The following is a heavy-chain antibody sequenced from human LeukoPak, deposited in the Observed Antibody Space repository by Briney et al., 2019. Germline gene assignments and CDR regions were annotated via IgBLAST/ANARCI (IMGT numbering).Heavy chain of an antibody. J-gene: IGHJ6*03. D-gene: IGHD3-16*02. Sequence: GGSLRLSCAASGFTFSSYTMNWVRQAPGKGLDWVSSISSSSSYIYYADSVKGRFTISRDNAKNSLYLQMNSLRAEDTAVFYCARGWHDYVWGSYRNAANYYMDVWGKGTTVTISS. V-gene: IGHV3-21*01. CDR2: ISSSSSYI. CDR3: ARGWHDYVWGSYRNAANYYMDV. CDR1: GFTFSSYT.